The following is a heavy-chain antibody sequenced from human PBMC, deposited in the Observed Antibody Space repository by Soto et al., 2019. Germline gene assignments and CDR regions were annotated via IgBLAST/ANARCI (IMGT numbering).Heavy chain of an antibody. CDR2: INPNSGGT. CDR1: GYTFTDYY. Sequence: ASVKVSCKASGYTFTDYYIHWVRQAPGQGLEWMGWINPNSGGTNYAQKFQGRVTMTRDTSISTAYMELSRLISDDTAVYYCARGDVRVVDCFDTWGRGALVSVSS. V-gene: IGHV1-2*02. CDR3: ARGDVRVVDCFDT. D-gene: IGHD2-15*01. J-gene: IGHJ5*02.